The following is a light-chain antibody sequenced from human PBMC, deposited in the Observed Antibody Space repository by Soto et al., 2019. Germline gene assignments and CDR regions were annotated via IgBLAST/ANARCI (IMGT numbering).Light chain of an antibody. J-gene: IGKJ1*01. CDR2: HAS. CDR3: QQYNSYS. V-gene: IGKV1-5*01. Sequence: IQMTHSPSSLSASLGDIVAITCRASQSISSYLNWYQQKPGTAPKLLIYHASTLESGVPSRFSGSGSGTEFTLTISSLQPDDFATYYCQQYNSYSFGQGTKADIK. CDR1: QSISSY.